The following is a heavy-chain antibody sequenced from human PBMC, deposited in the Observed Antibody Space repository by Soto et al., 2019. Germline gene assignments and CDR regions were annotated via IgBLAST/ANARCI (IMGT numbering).Heavy chain of an antibody. CDR1: GGSFSGYY. D-gene: IGHD6-13*01. Sequence: QVQLQQWGAGLLKPSETLSLTCAVYGGSFSGYYWSWIRQPPGKGLEWIGEINHSGSTNYNPSLKSRVTISVDTSKNQFSLKLSSVTAADTAVYYRARGWSSSWFNYWGQGTLVTVSS. CDR2: INHSGST. J-gene: IGHJ4*02. CDR3: ARGWSSSWFNY. V-gene: IGHV4-34*01.